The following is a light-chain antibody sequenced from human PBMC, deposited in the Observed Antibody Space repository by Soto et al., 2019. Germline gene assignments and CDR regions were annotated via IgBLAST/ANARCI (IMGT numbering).Light chain of an antibody. CDR1: QTVTRSS. Sequence: EIGLTQSPDTLSLSPGERATLSCRASQTVTRSSLAWYQQKPGRAPTLLIHGASTRAAGIPDRFSASGSGTHFTLTITRLEPEDFAVYFCQQFGTSPYTFGQGTKVEIK. V-gene: IGKV3-20*01. CDR2: GAS. J-gene: IGKJ2*01. CDR3: QQFGTSPYT.